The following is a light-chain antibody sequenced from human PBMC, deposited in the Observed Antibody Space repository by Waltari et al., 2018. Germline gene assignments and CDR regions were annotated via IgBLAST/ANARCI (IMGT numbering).Light chain of an antibody. Sequence: SFELTQPPSLSVSPGPTATIRCSGDNLERKYACWYQQKPGQSPVLIIFQNTKRPSGIPERISGSKSGNTATLTITGAQAMDEADYYCQAWDSTTGVFAGGTKLTVL. CDR3: QAWDSTTGV. CDR2: QNT. V-gene: IGLV3-1*01. CDR1: NLERKY. J-gene: IGLJ3*02.